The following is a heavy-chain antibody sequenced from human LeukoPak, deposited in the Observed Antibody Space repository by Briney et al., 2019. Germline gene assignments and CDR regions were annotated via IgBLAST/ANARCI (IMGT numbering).Heavy chain of an antibody. V-gene: IGHV1-18*01. D-gene: IGHD5-24*01. CDR3: VRRDVYNRLNDY. J-gene: IGHJ4*02. Sequence: ASVKVSCKASGYTFTRYGVTWVRRAPGQGLEWMGWISAYNGHTNYEQKLQGRVTMTTDTSTSTAYMELRSLRSDDTAVYYCVRRDVYNRLNDYWGQGTLVTVSS. CDR1: GYTFTRYG. CDR2: ISAYNGHT.